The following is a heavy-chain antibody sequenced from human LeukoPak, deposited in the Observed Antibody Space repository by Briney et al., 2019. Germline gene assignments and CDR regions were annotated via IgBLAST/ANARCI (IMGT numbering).Heavy chain of an antibody. CDR1: VYTFRNRW. J-gene: IGHJ6*03. V-gene: IGHV3-7*01. D-gene: IGHD3-3*01. Sequence: GGSLRLSCVASVYTFRNRWISWVPEARGEGPEEGANINQDGSEKYYADSVKGRFTISRDSAESSLYLQMSSLRAEDTAVYYCARLLSQQYGVWSGSYKTYYYYYMDVWGQGTTVT. CDR2: INQDGSEK. CDR3: ARLLSQQYGVWSGSYKTYYYYYMDV.